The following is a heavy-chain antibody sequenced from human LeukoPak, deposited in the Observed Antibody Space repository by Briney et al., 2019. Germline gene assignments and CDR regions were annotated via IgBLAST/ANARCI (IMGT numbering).Heavy chain of an antibody. J-gene: IGHJ4*02. V-gene: IGHV3-30-3*01. CDR1: GFTFSSYA. D-gene: IGHD2-21*02. CDR2: ISYDGSNK. Sequence: GRSLRLSCAASGFTFSSYAMHWVRQAPGKGLEWVAVISYDGSNKYYADSVKGRFTISRDNSKNTLYLQMNSLRAEDTAVYYCARVPHMWCGGDCYYFDYWGQGTLVTASS. CDR3: ARVPHMWCGGDCYYFDY.